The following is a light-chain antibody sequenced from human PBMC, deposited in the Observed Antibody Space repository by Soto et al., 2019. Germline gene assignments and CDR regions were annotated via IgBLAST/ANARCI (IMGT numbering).Light chain of an antibody. CDR3: QQYSDWPPIT. CDR1: QSVSSSY. V-gene: IGKV3-15*01. Sequence: EIVLTQSPRTLSLSPGERATLSCRAIQSVSSSYLAWYQQKPGQAPRLLIYDASTGATGTPARFSGSGSGTEFALTISSLQSEDFAIYYCQQYSDWPPITFGQGTRLEIK. CDR2: DAS. J-gene: IGKJ5*01.